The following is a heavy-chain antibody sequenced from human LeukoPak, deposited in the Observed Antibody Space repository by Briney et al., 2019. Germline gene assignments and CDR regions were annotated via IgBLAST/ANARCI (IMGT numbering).Heavy chain of an antibody. Sequence: GASVKVSCKGSGYTFTGYYMHWVRQAPGQGLEWMGWIKTKSGGTNYAQNFQGRVTMTRDTSISTAYVELSRLRSDDTAVYYCARGTGEGYTYGRYYFDYWGQGTLVTVSS. CDR3: ARGTGEGYTYGRYYFDY. CDR1: GYTFTGYY. V-gene: IGHV1-2*02. J-gene: IGHJ4*02. CDR2: IKTKSGGT. D-gene: IGHD5-18*01.